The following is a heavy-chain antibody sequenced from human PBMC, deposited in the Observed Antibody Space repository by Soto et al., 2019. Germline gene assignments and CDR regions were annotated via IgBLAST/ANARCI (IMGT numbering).Heavy chain of an antibody. CDR2: IYYTGST. V-gene: IGHV4-59*11. Sequence: PSETLSLTCTASGGSISSHYWSWIRQSPGQGLEWIGHIYYTGSTTYNPSLKSRVTISLDTSKSQFSLTLTSVTAADTAVYYYARRLGLPDQGRYYQYGLDLGGEGATGTGSS. D-gene: IGHD2-15*01. CDR1: GGSISSHY. CDR3: ARRLGLPDQGRYYQYGLDL. J-gene: IGHJ6*04.